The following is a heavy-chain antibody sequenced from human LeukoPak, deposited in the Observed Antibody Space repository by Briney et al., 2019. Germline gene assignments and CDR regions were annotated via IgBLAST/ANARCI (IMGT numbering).Heavy chain of an antibody. Sequence: GGSLRLSCAASGFTFSNYAMSWVRQAPGKGLEWVSGISGSGGSTYYAESVKGRFTISRDNSKNTLYLQMNSLRAEDTAVYYCEVVATITDFDYWGQGTLVTVSS. V-gene: IGHV3-23*01. J-gene: IGHJ4*02. CDR3: EVVATITDFDY. D-gene: IGHD5-12*01. CDR1: GFTFSNYA. CDR2: ISGSGGST.